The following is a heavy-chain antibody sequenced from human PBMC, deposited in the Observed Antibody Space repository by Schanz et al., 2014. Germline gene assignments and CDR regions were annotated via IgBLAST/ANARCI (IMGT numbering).Heavy chain of an antibody. Sequence: EVQLLESGGGLVQPGGSLRLSCEASGFSFGNYGMSWVRQAPGKGLEWVSGFDAHDGRAYYADSAKGRFTISRDNSKNTVYLQMNSLRPGDTAVYYCARLDPYCRSGTCSRAFDFWGQGTLVTVSS. D-gene: IGHD2-15*01. V-gene: IGHV3-23*01. J-gene: IGHJ4*02. CDR3: ARLDPYCRSGTCSRAFDF. CDR1: GFSFGNYG. CDR2: FDAHDGRA.